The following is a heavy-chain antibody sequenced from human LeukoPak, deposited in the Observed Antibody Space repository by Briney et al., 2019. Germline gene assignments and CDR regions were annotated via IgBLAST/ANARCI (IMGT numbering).Heavy chain of an antibody. CDR3: ARDKGAPITIIVVDAFDI. CDR1: GYTFTRYG. J-gene: IGHJ3*02. V-gene: IGHV1-18*01. D-gene: IGHD3-22*01. Sequence: ATVKVSCKASGYTFTRYGISWVRQAPGQGLEWMGWISAYNGNTNYAQKLQGRVTMTTDTSTSTAYMEPRSLRSDDTAVYYCARDKGAPITIIVVDAFDIWGQGTMVTVSS. CDR2: ISAYNGNT.